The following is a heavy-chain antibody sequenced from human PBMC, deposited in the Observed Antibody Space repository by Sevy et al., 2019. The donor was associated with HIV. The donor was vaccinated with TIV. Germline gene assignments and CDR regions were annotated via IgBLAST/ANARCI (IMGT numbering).Heavy chain of an antibody. D-gene: IGHD3-9*01. Sequence: ASVKVSCKVSGYTLTEFSIHWVRQAPGKGLAWMGGFDPGDGDAETPYAQKFRDRLTMTADTSTDTVYMELSSLRSEDTAVYYCATDTTGYHSTLDYWGQGTLVTVSS. CDR1: GYTLTEFS. CDR3: ATDTTGYHSTLDY. CDR2: FDPGDGDAET. J-gene: IGHJ4*02. V-gene: IGHV1-24*01.